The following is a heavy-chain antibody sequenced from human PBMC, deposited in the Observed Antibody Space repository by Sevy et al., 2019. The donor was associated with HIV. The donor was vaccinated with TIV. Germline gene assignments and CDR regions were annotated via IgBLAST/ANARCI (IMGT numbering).Heavy chain of an antibody. CDR2: TYYRSKWYN. Sequence: KQSQTLSLTCAISGDSVSSNSAAWNWIMQSPSRGLEWLGRTYYRSKWYNDYAVSVKSRITINPDTSKNQFSLQLNSVTPEDTAVYYCASNRQYSSSSALDYWGQGTLVTVSS. CDR1: GDSVSSNSAA. D-gene: IGHD6-6*01. V-gene: IGHV6-1*01. J-gene: IGHJ4*02. CDR3: ASNRQYSSSSALDY.